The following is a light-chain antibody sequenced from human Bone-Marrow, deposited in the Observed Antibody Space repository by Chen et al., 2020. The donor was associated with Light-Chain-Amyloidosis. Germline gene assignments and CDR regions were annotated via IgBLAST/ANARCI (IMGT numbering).Light chain of an antibody. CDR3: QHLNSYLFT. CDR2: ATS. V-gene: IGKV1-9*01. CDR1: QDIGDH. J-gene: IGKJ3*01. Sequence: DIQLTQSPSFLSASVGDRVTITCRASQDIGDHLAWFQQTPGKAPKLLIYATSTLQTGVPSRFSGCGSGTQFTLTISSLQPEDFATYYCQHLNSYLFTFGPGTKVDFK.